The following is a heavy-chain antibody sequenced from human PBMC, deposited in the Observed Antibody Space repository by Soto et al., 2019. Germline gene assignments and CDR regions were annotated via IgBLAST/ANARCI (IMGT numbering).Heavy chain of an antibody. J-gene: IGHJ4*02. V-gene: IGHV1-46*02. D-gene: IGHD2-15*01. Sequence: ASVKVSCKASGYSFKDHYMHWVRQALGRGLEWVGIINPSGEHTNYAQQFRGRVAMTRDTSTSTAYMELRGLRSEDTAVYFCARISCKGGSCYFDFDHWGQGTLVTVSS. CDR2: INPSGEHT. CDR1: GYSFKDHY. CDR3: ARISCKGGSCYFDFDH.